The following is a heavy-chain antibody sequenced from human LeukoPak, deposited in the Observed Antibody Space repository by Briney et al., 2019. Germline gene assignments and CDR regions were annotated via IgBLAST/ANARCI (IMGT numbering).Heavy chain of an antibody. D-gene: IGHD4-23*01. J-gene: IGHJ3*02. CDR2: IYYSGST. CDR3: ARALGGSNFPDAFDI. CDR1: GGSISSYY. Sequence: SETLSLTCTVSGGSISSYYWSWIRQPPGKGLEWIGYIYYSGSTNYNPSLKSRVTISVDTSKNQFSLKLSSVTAADTAVYYCARALGGSNFPDAFDIWGQGTMVTVSS. V-gene: IGHV4-59*01.